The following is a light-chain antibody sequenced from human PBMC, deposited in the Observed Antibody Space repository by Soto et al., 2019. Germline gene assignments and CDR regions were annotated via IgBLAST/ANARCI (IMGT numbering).Light chain of an antibody. V-gene: IGKV3-20*01. CDR3: QHYGRSPLFT. J-gene: IGKJ3*01. CDR1: QTVASSY. CDR2: AAS. Sequence: EIVLSQSPGTLSLSPGERATLSCRASQTVASSYLAWYQQNPGQAPRHLIYAASSRATGIPDRFSGSGSVTDFTLTISRLEPEDFAVYYCQHYGRSPLFTFGPGTKVEIK.